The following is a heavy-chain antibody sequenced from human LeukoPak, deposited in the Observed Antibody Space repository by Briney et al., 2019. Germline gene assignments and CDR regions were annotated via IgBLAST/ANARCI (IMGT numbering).Heavy chain of an antibody. J-gene: IGHJ4*02. CDR2: IYSGGST. V-gene: IGHV3-66*02. CDR1: GFTVSSNY. CDR3: ASSDPGQQLDY. Sequence: PGGSLRLSCPASGFTVSSNYMSWVRQAPGKGLEWVSVIYSGGSTYYADSVKGRFTISRANSKNTLYLQMNSLRAEDTAVYYCASSDPGQQLDYWGRGTLVTVSS. D-gene: IGHD6-13*01.